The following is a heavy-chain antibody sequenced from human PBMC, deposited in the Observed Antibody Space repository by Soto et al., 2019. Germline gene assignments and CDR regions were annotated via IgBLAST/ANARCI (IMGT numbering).Heavy chain of an antibody. CDR3: ARLRIMITFGGVMRNPIDY. CDR1: GGPISSSSYY. CDR2: IYYSGST. V-gene: IGHV4-39*01. D-gene: IGHD3-16*01. Sequence: SETLSLTCTVSGGPISSSSYYWGWIRQPPGKGLEWIGSIYYSGSTYYNPSLKSRVTISVDTSKNQFSLKLSSVTAADTAVYYCARLRIMITFGGVMRNPIDYWGQGTLVTVSS. J-gene: IGHJ4*02.